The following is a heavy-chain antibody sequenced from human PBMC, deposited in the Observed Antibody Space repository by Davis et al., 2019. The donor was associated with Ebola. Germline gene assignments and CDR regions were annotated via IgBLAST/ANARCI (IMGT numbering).Heavy chain of an antibody. CDR1: GGSISSYY. Sequence: PSETLSLTCTVSGGSISSYYWSWIRQPPGKGLEWIGYIYYSGSTNYNPSLKSRVTISVDTSKNQFSLKLSSVTAADTAVYYCARDYYDSSFDPWGQGTLVTVSS. CDR3: ARDYYDSSFDP. D-gene: IGHD3-22*01. V-gene: IGHV4-59*12. CDR2: IYYSGST. J-gene: IGHJ5*02.